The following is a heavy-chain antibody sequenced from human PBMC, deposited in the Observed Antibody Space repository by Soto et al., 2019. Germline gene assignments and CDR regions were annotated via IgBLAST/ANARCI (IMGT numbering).Heavy chain of an antibody. CDR1: GFTVSNNY. D-gene: IGHD7-27*01. V-gene: IGHV3-66*01. Sequence: EVQLVESGGGLVQPGESLRLSCAASGFTVSNNYMSWVRQAPGKGLEWVSFIYSGGNTYYADSVKGRFTISRDKSKNTLYLQMNNLRVEDTAVYYCTRRPGSWGQGTLATVSS. J-gene: IGHJ5*02. CDR3: TRRPGS. CDR2: IYSGGNT.